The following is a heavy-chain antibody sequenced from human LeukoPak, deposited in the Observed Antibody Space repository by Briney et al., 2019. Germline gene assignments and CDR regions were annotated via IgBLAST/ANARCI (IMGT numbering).Heavy chain of an antibody. CDR3: ARAAYYYGSGSYYLGRVYFDY. D-gene: IGHD3-10*01. V-gene: IGHV3-48*03. CDR2: ISSSGSTI. J-gene: IGHJ4*02. Sequence: PGGSLRLSCAASGFTFSSYEMNWVRQAPGKGLEWVSYISSSGSTIYYADSVKGRFTISRDNSKNTLYLQMGSLRAEDMAVYYCARAAYYYGSGSYYLGRVYFDYWGQGTLVTVSS. CDR1: GFTFSSYE.